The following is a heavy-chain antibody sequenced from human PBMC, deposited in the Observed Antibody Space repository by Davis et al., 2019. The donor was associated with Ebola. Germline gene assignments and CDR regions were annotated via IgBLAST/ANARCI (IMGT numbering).Heavy chain of an antibody. D-gene: IGHD3-9*01. CDR3: ARGPLRYFDWLYDY. J-gene: IGHJ4*02. V-gene: IGHV3-11*05. CDR1: GFTFSDYY. Sequence: GGSLRLSCAASGFTFSDYYMSWIRQAPGKGLEWVSSISSSSSYIYYADSVKGRFTISRDNAKNSLYLQLNSLRAEDTAVYYCARGPLRYFDWLYDYWGQGTLVTVSS. CDR2: ISSSSSYI.